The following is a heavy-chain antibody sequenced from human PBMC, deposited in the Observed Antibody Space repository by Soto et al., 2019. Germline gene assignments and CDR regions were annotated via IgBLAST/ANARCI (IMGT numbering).Heavy chain of an antibody. CDR2: INHSGST. CDR1: GGSFSGYY. Sequence: SETLSLTCAVYGGSFSGYYWSWIRQPPGKGLEWIGEINHSGSTNYNPSLKSRVTISVDTSKNQFSLKLSSVTAADTAVYYCARGPWGGCTNGVCSFDYWGQGTLVTVSS. CDR3: ARGPWGGCTNGVCSFDY. J-gene: IGHJ4*02. V-gene: IGHV4-34*01. D-gene: IGHD2-8*01.